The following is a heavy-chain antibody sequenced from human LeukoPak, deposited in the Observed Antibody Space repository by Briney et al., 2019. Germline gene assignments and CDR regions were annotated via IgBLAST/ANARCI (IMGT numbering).Heavy chain of an antibody. V-gene: IGHV4-59*12. J-gene: IGHJ5*02. CDR1: GGSISSYY. D-gene: IGHD3-10*01. CDR3: AREATMVRGLSWFDP. CDR2: IYYSGST. Sequence: SETLSLTCTVSGGSISSYYCSWIRQPPGKGLEWIGYIYYSGSTSYNPSLKSRVTISVDTSKNQFSLKLSSVTAADTAVYYCAREATMVRGLSWFDPWGQGTLVTVSS.